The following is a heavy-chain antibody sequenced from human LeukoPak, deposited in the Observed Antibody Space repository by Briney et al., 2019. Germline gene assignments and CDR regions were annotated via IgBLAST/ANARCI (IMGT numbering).Heavy chain of an antibody. CDR1: GFTFSSYA. J-gene: IGHJ3*02. Sequence: PGRSLRLSCAASGFTFSSYAMHWVRQAPGKGLEWVAVISYDGSNKYYADSVKGRFTISGDNSKNTLYLEMNSLRAEDTAVYYCARDVGFLGSRRNAFDIWGQGTMVTVSS. D-gene: IGHD6-13*01. CDR2: ISYDGSNK. CDR3: ARDVGFLGSRRNAFDI. V-gene: IGHV3-30-3*01.